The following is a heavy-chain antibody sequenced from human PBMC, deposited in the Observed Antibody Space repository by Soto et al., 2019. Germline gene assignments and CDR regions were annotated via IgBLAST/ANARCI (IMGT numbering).Heavy chain of an antibody. D-gene: IGHD2-21*01. CDR2: IITVLGTT. CDR1: GDTFSSYA. V-gene: IGHV1-69*08. CDR3: ARRRYCGYDCYHKHYNGMDV. Sequence: QVQLVQSGAELKKTGSSVKVSCRASGDTFSSYAVNWVRQAPGRGLEWMGRIITVLGTTDYAQNFKGRVTITAEKSTTTVYLELSSLRSEDTAVYYCARRRYCGYDCYHKHYNGMDVWGPGTTVTVAS. J-gene: IGHJ6*02.